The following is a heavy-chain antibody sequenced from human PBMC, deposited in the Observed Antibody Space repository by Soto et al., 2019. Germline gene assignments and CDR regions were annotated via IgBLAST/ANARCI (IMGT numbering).Heavy chain of an antibody. CDR1: GYSFTSYA. J-gene: IGHJ4*02. CDR2: INAGNGNT. Sequence: ASVKVSFKASGYSFTSYAMHWVRQAPGQRLEWMGWINAGNGNTKYSQKFQGRVTITRDTSASTAYMELSSLRSEDTAVYYCARDLVDYDFWSGQPDNPFAYWGQGTLVTVSS. V-gene: IGHV1-3*01. CDR3: ARDLVDYDFWSGQPDNPFAY. D-gene: IGHD3-3*01.